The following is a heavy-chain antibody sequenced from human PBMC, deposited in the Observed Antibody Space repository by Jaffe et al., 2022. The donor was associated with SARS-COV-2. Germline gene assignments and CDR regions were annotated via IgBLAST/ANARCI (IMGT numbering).Heavy chain of an antibody. CDR2: ISYDGSNK. V-gene: IGHV3-30-3*01. Sequence: QVQLVESGGGVVQPGRSLRLSCAASGFTFSSYAMHWVRQAPGKGLEWVAVISYDGSNKYYADSVKGRFTISRDNSKNTLYLQMNSLRAEDTAVYYCARVWSYSGSYYFDYWGQGTLVTVSS. J-gene: IGHJ4*02. CDR3: ARVWSYSGSYYFDY. D-gene: IGHD1-26*01. CDR1: GFTFSSYA.